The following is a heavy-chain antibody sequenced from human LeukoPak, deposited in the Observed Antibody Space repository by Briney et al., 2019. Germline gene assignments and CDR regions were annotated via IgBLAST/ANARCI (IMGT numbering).Heavy chain of an antibody. V-gene: IGHV1-24*01. J-gene: IGHJ4*02. CDR3: ATDWGLRNSSGYYYFDY. Sequence: ASVKVSCKVSGYTLTELSMHWVRQAPGKGLEWMGGFDPEDGETIYAQKFQGRVTMTEDTSTDTAYMELSSLRSEDTAVYYCATDWGLRNSSGYYYFDYWGQGTLVTVSS. D-gene: IGHD3-22*01. CDR1: GYTLTELS. CDR2: FDPEDGET.